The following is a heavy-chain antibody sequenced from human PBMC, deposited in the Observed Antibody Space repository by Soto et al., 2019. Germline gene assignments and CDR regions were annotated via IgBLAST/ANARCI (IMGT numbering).Heavy chain of an antibody. J-gene: IGHJ4*02. Sequence: GGSLRLSCAASGFTFSSYGMHWVRQAPGKGLEWVAVISYDGSNKYYADSVKGRFTISRDNSKNTLYLQMNSLRAEDTAVYYCAKAEGTGSSGYGLGWGQGTLVTVSS. CDR3: AKAEGTGSSGYGLG. CDR1: GFTFSSYG. V-gene: IGHV3-30*18. CDR2: ISYDGSNK. D-gene: IGHD5-12*01.